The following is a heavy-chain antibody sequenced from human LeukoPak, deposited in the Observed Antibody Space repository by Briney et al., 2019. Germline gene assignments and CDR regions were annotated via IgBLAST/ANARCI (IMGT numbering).Heavy chain of an antibody. Sequence: GGSLRLSCAASGFTFSSTWMNWVRQGPGKGLEWVSRITSDGSSTIYADSVKGRFTISRDNAKSTVYLQMNSLRAEDTAVYFCARDLGTNDAFDIWGQGTMLTVSS. CDR2: ITSDGSST. J-gene: IGHJ3*02. D-gene: IGHD7-27*01. V-gene: IGHV3-74*01. CDR1: GFTFSSTW. CDR3: ARDLGTNDAFDI.